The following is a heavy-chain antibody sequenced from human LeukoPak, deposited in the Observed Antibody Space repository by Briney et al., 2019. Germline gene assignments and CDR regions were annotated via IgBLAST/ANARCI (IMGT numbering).Heavy chain of an antibody. J-gene: IGHJ4*02. CDR2: IYYSGST. CDR1: GGSINSGANY. Sequence: SETLSLTCTVSGGSINSGANYWAWISQPPGKGLEWIGTIYYSGSTYYNPSLNSRVTMSVDTSKNQFSLKLSSVTAADTAVYYCARVSHGYDILTGYYIAAFDYWGQGTLVTVSS. CDR3: ARVSHGYDILTGYYIAAFDY. V-gene: IGHV4-39*07. D-gene: IGHD3-9*01.